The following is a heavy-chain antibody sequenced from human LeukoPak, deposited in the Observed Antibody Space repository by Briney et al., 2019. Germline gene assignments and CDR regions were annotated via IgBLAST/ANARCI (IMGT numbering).Heavy chain of an antibody. CDR1: GFTFSSYW. D-gene: IGHD5-12*01. J-gene: IGHJ4*02. V-gene: IGHV3-74*01. CDR3: ARDVYSGYDLGDY. Sequence: GGSLRLSCAASGFTFSSYWMHWVRQAPGKGLVWVSRINTDGSSTSYADSVKGRFTISRDNAKNTLYLQMNNLRAEDTAVYYCARDVYSGYDLGDYWGQGTLVTVSS. CDR2: INTDGSST.